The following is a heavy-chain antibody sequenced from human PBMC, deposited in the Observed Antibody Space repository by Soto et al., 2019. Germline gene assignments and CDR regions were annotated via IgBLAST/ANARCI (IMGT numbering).Heavy chain of an antibody. J-gene: IGHJ6*03. V-gene: IGHV3-66*01. CDR2: IYSGGST. Sequence: PGGSLRLSCAASGFTVSSNYMSWVRQAPGKGLEWVSVIYSGGSTYYADSVKGRFTISRDNSKNTLYLQMNSLRAEDTAVYYCAREDFWSGPDYYYYYYMDVWGKGTTVTVSS. CDR1: GFTVSSNY. CDR3: AREDFWSGPDYYYYYYMDV. D-gene: IGHD3-3*01.